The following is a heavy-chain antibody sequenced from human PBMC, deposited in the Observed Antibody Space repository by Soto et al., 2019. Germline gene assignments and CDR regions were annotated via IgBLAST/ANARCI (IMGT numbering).Heavy chain of an antibody. CDR1: GFTFSSYA. CDR2: ISYDGSNK. Sequence: QVQLVESGGGVVQPGRSLRLSCAASGFTFSSYAMHWVRQAPGKGLEWVAVISYDGSNKYYADSVKGRFTISRDNSKNTLYLQMNSLRAEDTAVYYCARVRSNYYYYGMGVWGQGTTVTVSS. CDR3: ARVRSNYYYYGMGV. J-gene: IGHJ6*02. V-gene: IGHV3-30-3*01. D-gene: IGHD3-10*01.